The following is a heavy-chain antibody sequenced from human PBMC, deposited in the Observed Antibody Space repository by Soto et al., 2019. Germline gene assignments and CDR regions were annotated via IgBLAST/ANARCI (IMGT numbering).Heavy chain of an antibody. CDR1: GASISSSSYY. CDR3: GRQQAVYSRGWYFDY. D-gene: IGHD6-19*01. V-gene: IGHV4-39*01. CDR2: IYYNGRT. J-gene: IGHJ4*01. Sequence: QLQLHQAGREMFTTSGTLSLTSTDSGASISSSSYYWGWIRQPPVKLLEWIGSIYYNGRTSYNPSLESRVTIPVDTSKNQVPLKRGSVTAADTDVHYCGRQQAVYSRGWYFDYWGQGTLVTVSS.